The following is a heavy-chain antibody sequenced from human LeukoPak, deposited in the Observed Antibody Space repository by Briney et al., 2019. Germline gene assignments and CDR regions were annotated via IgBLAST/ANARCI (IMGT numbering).Heavy chain of an antibody. D-gene: IGHD3-10*01. J-gene: IGHJ4*02. V-gene: IGHV4-59*11. CDR3: ARSAGSGIFDY. CDR2: INYSGST. Sequence: SETLSLTCTVSAGAITSQYWSWIRQSPGKGLEFIGYINYSGSTSYNPSLKSRVAISVDTSKNQFSLKLSSVTAADTAVYYCARSAGSGIFDYWGQGTLVTVSS. CDR1: AGAITSQY.